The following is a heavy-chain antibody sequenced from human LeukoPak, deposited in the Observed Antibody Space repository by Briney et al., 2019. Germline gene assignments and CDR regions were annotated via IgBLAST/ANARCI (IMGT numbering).Heavy chain of an antibody. CDR3: ARDPGHWSPAFDY. CDR2: IYHSGST. V-gene: IGHV4-30-2*01. Sequence: PSQTLSLTCAVSGGSLSSGGYSWSWIRQPPGKGLEWIGYIYHSGSTYYNPSLKSRVTISVDRSKNQFSLHLNSVTPEDTAIYYCARDPGHWSPAFDYWGQGTLVTVSS. J-gene: IGHJ4*02. CDR1: GGSLSSGGYS. D-gene: IGHD2-8*02.